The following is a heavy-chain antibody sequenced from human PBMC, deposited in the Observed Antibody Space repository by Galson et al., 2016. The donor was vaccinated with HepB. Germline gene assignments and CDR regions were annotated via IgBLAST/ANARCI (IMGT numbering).Heavy chain of an antibody. CDR3: AQGEGSIAVACYLDY. J-gene: IGHJ4*02. CDR1: GGSIRRSNW. D-gene: IGHD6-19*01. V-gene: IGHV4-4*02. CDR2: IHHSGST. Sequence: SETLSLTCAVSGGSIRRSNWWSWVRQPPGKGLEWIGEIHHSGSTTYNPSLNSRVTISLDKSNNQLSLKLSSMTAADTAFYYCAQGEGSIAVACYLDYWGQGTLVTVSS.